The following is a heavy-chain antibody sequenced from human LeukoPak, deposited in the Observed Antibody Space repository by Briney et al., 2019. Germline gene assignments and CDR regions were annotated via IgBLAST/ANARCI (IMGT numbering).Heavy chain of an antibody. Sequence: GGSLRLSCAASGFTVSSNYMNWVRQAPGKGLEWVSFIYSGGNTYYADSVKGRFTISRDNSKNTVHLQMNSLRAEDTAMYYCARRAGDYSHPYDYWGQGTLVTVSS. CDR2: IYSGGNT. J-gene: IGHJ4*02. CDR3: ARRAGDYSHPYDY. CDR1: GFTVSSNY. D-gene: IGHD3-22*01. V-gene: IGHV3-53*01.